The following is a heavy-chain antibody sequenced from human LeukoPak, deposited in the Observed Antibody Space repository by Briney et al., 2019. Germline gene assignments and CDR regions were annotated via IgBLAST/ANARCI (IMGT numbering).Heavy chain of an antibody. CDR2: IWYDGSNK. CDR3: ARDLSDYYYYGMDV. Sequence: SGGSLRLSCAASGFTFSRYGMHWVRQAPGKGLEWVAVIWYDGSNKYYADSVKGRFTISRDNSKNTLYLQMNSLRAEDTAVYYCARDLSDYYYYGMDVWGQGTTVTVSS. J-gene: IGHJ6*02. CDR1: GFTFSRYG. V-gene: IGHV3-33*01.